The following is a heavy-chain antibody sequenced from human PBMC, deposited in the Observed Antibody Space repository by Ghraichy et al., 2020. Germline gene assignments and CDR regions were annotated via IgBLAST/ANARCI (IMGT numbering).Heavy chain of an antibody. J-gene: IGHJ4*02. Sequence: LSLTCAASGFIFDDYGMSWVREVPGKGLEWVCGLNWNSDSTGYVDSVKGRFTISRDNAKNSLYVQMDNLRAEDTALYYCAKSRGLSGSDFDSWGQGTQVTVSS. CDR3: AKSRGLSGSDFDS. CDR1: GFIFDDYG. CDR2: LNWNSDST. D-gene: IGHD1-26*01. V-gene: IGHV3-20*04.